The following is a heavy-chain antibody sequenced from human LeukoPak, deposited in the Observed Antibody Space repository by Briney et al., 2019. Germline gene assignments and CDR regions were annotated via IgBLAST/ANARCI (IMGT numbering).Heavy chain of an antibody. Sequence: PSQTLSLTCTVSGGSISSGGYYWSWIRQPPGKGLEWIGYIYHSGSTYYNPSLKSRVTISVDRSKNQFSLKLSSVTAADTAVYYCARARETVPIDYWSQGTLVTVSS. J-gene: IGHJ4*02. CDR3: ARARETVPIDY. CDR2: IYHSGST. D-gene: IGHD4-11*01. CDR1: GGSISSGGYY. V-gene: IGHV4-30-2*01.